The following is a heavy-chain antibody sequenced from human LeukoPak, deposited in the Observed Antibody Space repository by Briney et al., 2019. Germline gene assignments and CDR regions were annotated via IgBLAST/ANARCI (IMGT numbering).Heavy chain of an antibody. CDR3: ATGPYSSSWSFHYYYMDV. CDR1: GGSISTYS. Sequence: SETLSLTCTVSGGSISTYSWSWIRQPPGKGLEWIGYVHSSGSTNYNPSLKSRVTISLDTSKNQFSLRLSSVTTEDTAVYYCATGPYSSSWSFHYYYMDVWGKGTTVTVSS. V-gene: IGHV4-59*01. J-gene: IGHJ6*03. CDR2: VHSSGST. D-gene: IGHD6-13*01.